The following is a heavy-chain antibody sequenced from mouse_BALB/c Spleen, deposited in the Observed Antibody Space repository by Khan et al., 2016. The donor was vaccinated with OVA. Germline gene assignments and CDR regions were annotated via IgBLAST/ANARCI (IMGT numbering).Heavy chain of an antibody. CDR3: ARGSGNSRFAY. J-gene: IGHJ3*01. V-gene: IGHV1S137*01. CDR2: ISTYYGDA. CDR1: GYTFTDFA. D-gene: IGHD1-3*01. Sequence: QVQLQQSGAELVRPGVSVKISCKGSGYTFTDFAMHWVKQSHAKSLEWIGIISTYYGDASYNQKFKGNATMTVDKSSSTAYMELARLTSEDSAIYYCARGSGNSRFAYWGQGTLVTVSA.